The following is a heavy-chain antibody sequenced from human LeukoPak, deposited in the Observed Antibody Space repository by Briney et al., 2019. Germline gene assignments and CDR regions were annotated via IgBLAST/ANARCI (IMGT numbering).Heavy chain of an antibody. J-gene: IGHJ6*03. CDR2: INPSGGST. CDR1: GYTFTSYD. D-gene: IGHD6-6*01. Sequence: GASVKVPCKASGYTFTSYDINWVRQATGQGLEWMGIINPSGGSTSYAQKFQGRVTMTRDTSTSTVYMELSSLRSEDTAVYYCARDGAARLYYYYYYMDVWGKGTTVTVSS. CDR3: ARDGAARLYYYYYYMDV. V-gene: IGHV1-46*01.